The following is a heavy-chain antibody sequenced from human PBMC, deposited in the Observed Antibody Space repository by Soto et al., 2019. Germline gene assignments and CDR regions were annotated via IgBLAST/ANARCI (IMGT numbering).Heavy chain of an antibody. CDR1: GFTFSDYW. CDR3: ARQHSGSYYFDY. V-gene: IGHV3-7*05. CDR2: MNQAGSEK. D-gene: IGHD1-26*01. J-gene: IGHJ4*02. Sequence: EVQLVESGGGLVQPGGSPRLSCGASGFTFSDYWMTWVRQAPGKGLEWVANMNQAGSEKNYVDSVKGRFIISRDNAQNSLFLQMDSLRAEDTAVYYCARQHSGSYYFDYWGRGTLVTVSS.